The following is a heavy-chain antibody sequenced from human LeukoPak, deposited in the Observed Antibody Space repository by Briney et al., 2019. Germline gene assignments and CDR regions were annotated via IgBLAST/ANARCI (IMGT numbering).Heavy chain of an antibody. D-gene: IGHD3-9*01. CDR2: IYSGGST. V-gene: IGHV3-66*01. CDR1: GFTVSSNY. CDR3: ARVLGGYDILNGYWTEFDY. Sequence: VGSLRLSCAASGFTVSSNYMSWVRQAPGKGLEWVSVIYSGGSTYYADAMKGRFTISRDNAKNTLYLQMNSLRAEDTAVYYCARVLGGYDILNGYWTEFDYWGQGTLVTVSS. J-gene: IGHJ4*02.